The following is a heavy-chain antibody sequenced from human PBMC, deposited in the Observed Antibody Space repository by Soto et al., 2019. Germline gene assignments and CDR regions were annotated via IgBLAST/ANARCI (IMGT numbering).Heavy chain of an antibody. CDR3: ARERITMIVVVPNFDY. CDR1: GFTVSSNY. Sequence: EVQLVESGGGLIQPGGSLRLSCAASGFTVSSNYMSWVRQAPGKGLEWVSVIYSGGSTYYADSVKGRFTISRDNSKNTLYLQMNSLRAEDTAVYYCARERITMIVVVPNFDYWGQGTLVTVSS. V-gene: IGHV3-53*01. CDR2: IYSGGST. J-gene: IGHJ4*02. D-gene: IGHD3-22*01.